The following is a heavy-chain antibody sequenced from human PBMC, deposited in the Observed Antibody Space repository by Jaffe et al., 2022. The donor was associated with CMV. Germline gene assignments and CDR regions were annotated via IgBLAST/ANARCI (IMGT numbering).Heavy chain of an antibody. D-gene: IGHD1-26*01. CDR2: FSSNSNHI. V-gene: IGHV3-21*01. J-gene: IGHJ3*01. CDR3: APRGILHSGADAFDV. Sequence: EVQLVASGGGLVRPGGSLRLSCAASGFTLSYYSMNWVRQAPGKGLEWVSSFSSNSNHIYYADSVKGRFTISRDNAKNSLYLQMNSLRAEDTAVYYCAPRGILHSGADAFDVWGQGTMVTVSS. CDR1: GFTLSYYS.